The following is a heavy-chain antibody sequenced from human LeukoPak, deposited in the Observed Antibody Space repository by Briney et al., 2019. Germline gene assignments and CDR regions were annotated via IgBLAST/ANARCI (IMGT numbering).Heavy chain of an antibody. CDR3: ARDRTRSGKPFDL. CDR1: GGTFSSYA. Sequence: WASVKVSCKASGGTFSSYAISWVRQAPGQGLEWMGRIIPILGIANYAQKFQGRVTITADKSTSTAYMELSSLRSEDTAVYYCARDRTRSGKPFDLWGRGTLVTVSS. V-gene: IGHV1-69*04. CDR2: IIPILGIA. D-gene: IGHD6-25*01. J-gene: IGHJ2*01.